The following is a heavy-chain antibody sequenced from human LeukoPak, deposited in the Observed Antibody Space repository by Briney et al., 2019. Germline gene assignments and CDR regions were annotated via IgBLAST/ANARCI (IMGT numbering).Heavy chain of an antibody. CDR3: ARDRGGYYYGSGRAPSNYYYYGMDV. CDR2: ISYDGSNK. D-gene: IGHD3-10*01. V-gene: IGHV3-30*03. Sequence: PGGSLRLSCAASGFTFSSYGMHWVRQAPGKGLEWVAVISYDGSNKYYADSVKGRFTISRDNSKNTLYLQMNSLRDEDTAVYYCARDRGGYYYGSGRAPSNYYYYGMDVWGQGTTVTVSS. J-gene: IGHJ6*02. CDR1: GFTFSSYG.